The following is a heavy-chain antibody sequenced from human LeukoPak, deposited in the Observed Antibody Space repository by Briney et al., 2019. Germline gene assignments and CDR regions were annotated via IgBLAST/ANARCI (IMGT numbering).Heavy chain of an antibody. V-gene: IGHV1-2*02. J-gene: IGHJ4*02. CDR3: ARAEGIVVVPAAIY. CDR2: INPNSGGT. Sequence: ASVKVSCKASGYTFTGYYMHWVRQAPGQGLEWMGWINPNSGGTNYAQKFQGRVTMTRDTSISTAYMELSRLRSDDTAVYYCARAEGIVVVPAAIYWGQGTLVTVSS. D-gene: IGHD2-2*01. CDR1: GYTFTGYY.